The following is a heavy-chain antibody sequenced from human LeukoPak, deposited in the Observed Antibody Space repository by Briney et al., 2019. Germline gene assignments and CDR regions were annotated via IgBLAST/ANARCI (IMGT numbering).Heavy chain of an antibody. CDR2: INPNSGGT. J-gene: IGHJ4*02. CDR1: GYTFTSYY. D-gene: IGHD2-15*01. CDR3: ARAYCSGGSCYPALYYFDY. V-gene: IGHV1-2*02. Sequence: ASVKVSCKASGYTFTSYYMHWVRQAPGQGLEWMGWINPNSGGTNYAQKFQGRVTMTRDTSISTAYMELSRLRSDDTAAYYCARAYCSGGSCYPALYYFDYWGQGTLVTVSS.